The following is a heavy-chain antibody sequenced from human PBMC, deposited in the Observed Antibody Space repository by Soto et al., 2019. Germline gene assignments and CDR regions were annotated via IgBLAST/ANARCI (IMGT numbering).Heavy chain of an antibody. J-gene: IGHJ3*01. V-gene: IGHV3-66*01. CDR3: ARADRSAFEV. CDR2: IYSTYGRSRT. CDR1: GFIFSDYW. Sequence: EVQLVESGGGLVQPGGSLRLSCAVSGFIFSDYWMTWVRQAPGKGLEWVSTIYSTYGRSRTGYADSVEGRFTISRDNSKNTLSLQMNTLRAEDTAVYYCARADRSAFEVWGQGAMVIVSS.